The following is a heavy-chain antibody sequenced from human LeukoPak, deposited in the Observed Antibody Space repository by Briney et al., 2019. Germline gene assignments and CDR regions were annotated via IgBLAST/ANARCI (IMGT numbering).Heavy chain of an antibody. J-gene: IGHJ4*02. CDR3: ARDHNYAFDY. Sequence: GGSLRLSCAPSVFTLTGKYISWVRPTPGKGLGWISLIYSGGDTYYADSVRGRFTISRDNSKNTLYLQMKSLRAEDTAVYYCARDHNYAFDYWGQGTLVTVSS. V-gene: IGHV3-53*01. CDR1: VFTLTGKY. D-gene: IGHD5-24*01. CDR2: IYSGGDT.